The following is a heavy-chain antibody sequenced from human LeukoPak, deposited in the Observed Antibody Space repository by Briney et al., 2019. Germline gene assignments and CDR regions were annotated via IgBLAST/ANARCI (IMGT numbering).Heavy chain of an antibody. CDR1: GFTFSSST. D-gene: IGHD3-10*01. V-gene: IGHV3-23*01. CDR3: VKTISGSYGVSDF. CDR2: ISGSGTTT. J-gene: IGHJ4*02. Sequence: PGGSLRLSCAASGFTFSSSTLTWVRQAPGKGLEWVSSISGSGTTTYYADSVKGRFTISRDNSKNTLYLQMNNLRAEDTAVYYCVKTISGSYGVSDFWGQGSLVTVSS.